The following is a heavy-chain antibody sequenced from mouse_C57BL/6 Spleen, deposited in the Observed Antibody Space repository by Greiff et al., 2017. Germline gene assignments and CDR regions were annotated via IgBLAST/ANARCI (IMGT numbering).Heavy chain of an antibody. D-gene: IGHD2-3*01. Sequence: EVKLQESGPGLVKPSQSLSLTCSVTGYSITSGYYWNWIRQFPGNKLEWMGYISYDGSNNYNPSLKNRISITRDTSKNQFFLKLNSVTTEDTATYYCARGYDGYYVWFAYWGQGTLVTVSA. CDR2: ISYDGSN. CDR3: ARGYDGYYVWFAY. V-gene: IGHV3-6*01. J-gene: IGHJ3*01. CDR1: GYSITSGYY.